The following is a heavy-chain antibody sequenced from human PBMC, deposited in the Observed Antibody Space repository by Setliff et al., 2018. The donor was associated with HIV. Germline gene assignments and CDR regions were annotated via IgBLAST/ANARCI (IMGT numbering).Heavy chain of an antibody. J-gene: IGHJ4*02. CDR1: GYSFATYG. V-gene: IGHV1-18*01. Sequence: ASVKVSCKASGYSFATYGIHWVRRAPGQGLEWMAWISTYTGDINYSENFRWRLTLTTDTSTNTAYMELRHLRSDDTALYYRARDSSASRTPPLHWGQGTLVTV. CDR2: ISTYTGDI. CDR3: ARDSSASRTPPLH.